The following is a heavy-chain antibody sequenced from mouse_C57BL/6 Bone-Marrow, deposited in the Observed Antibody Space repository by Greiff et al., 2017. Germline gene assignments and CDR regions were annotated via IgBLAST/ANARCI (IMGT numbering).Heavy chain of an antibody. D-gene: IGHD6-1*01. CDR3: TAPLLFDY. V-gene: IGHV14-4*01. J-gene: IGHJ2*01. CDR2: IDPENGDT. Sequence: EVQLQQSGAELVRPGASVKLSCTASGFNIKDDHMHWVKQRPEQGLERIGWIDPENGDTEYASKFQGKATITADTSSNAAYLQLSSLTSEDTAVYYCTAPLLFDYWGQGTTLTVSS. CDR1: GFNIKDDH.